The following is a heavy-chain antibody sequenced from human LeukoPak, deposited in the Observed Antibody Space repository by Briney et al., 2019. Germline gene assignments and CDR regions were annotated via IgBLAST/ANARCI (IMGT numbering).Heavy chain of an antibody. Sequence: GGSLRLSCAASGFTFSSYDMHWVRQATGKGLEWVSAIGTAGDTYYPGSVKGRFTISRENAKNSLYLQMNSLRAGDTAVYYCAGGHSYGYVKSWFDPWGQGTLVTVSS. CDR2: IGTAGDT. CDR3: AGGHSYGYVKSWFDP. J-gene: IGHJ5*02. V-gene: IGHV3-13*01. CDR1: GFTFSSYD. D-gene: IGHD5-18*01.